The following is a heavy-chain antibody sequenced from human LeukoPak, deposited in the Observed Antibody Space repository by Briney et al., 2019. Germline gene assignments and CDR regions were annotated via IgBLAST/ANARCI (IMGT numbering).Heavy chain of an antibody. D-gene: IGHD6-19*01. J-gene: IGHJ6*02. Sequence: PGRSLRLSCAASGFTFSNYGMHWVRQAPGKGLEWVAVISYDGGNKFYADSVKGRFTIFRDNSKNTLYLQMNSLRTADTAVYFCARVDSSGWLIYGMDVWGQGTTVTVSS. CDR3: ARVDSSGWLIYGMDV. V-gene: IGHV3-30*19. CDR2: ISYDGGNK. CDR1: GFTFSNYG.